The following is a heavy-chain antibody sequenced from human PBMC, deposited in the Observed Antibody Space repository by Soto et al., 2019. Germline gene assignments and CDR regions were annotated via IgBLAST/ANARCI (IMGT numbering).Heavy chain of an antibody. V-gene: IGHV4-59*01. J-gene: IGHJ4*02. CDR2: IYHNGNT. CDR3: AREKSGSPGDY. D-gene: IGHD3-10*01. CDR1: GGSISSYY. Sequence: KPSETLSLTCTVSGGSISSYYWSWIRQPPGEGLQWIAYIYHNGNTNYNPSLMNRVTISLDTSRSQFSLSLSSVTAADTAVYYCAREKSGSPGDYWGQGVLVTVSS.